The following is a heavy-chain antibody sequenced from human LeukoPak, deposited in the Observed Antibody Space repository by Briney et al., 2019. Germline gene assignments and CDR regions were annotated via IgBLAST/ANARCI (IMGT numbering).Heavy chain of an antibody. D-gene: IGHD3-10*01. CDR1: GFTFSSYG. Sequence: GGSLRLSCAASGFTFSSYGMHWVRQAPGKGLEWVAFIRYDGSNKYYADSVKGRSTISRDNSKNTLYLQMNSLRAEDTAVYYCARAFRWMVRGVMDFDYWGQGTLVTVSS. CDR2: IRYDGSNK. CDR3: ARAFRWMVRGVMDFDY. J-gene: IGHJ4*02. V-gene: IGHV3-30*02.